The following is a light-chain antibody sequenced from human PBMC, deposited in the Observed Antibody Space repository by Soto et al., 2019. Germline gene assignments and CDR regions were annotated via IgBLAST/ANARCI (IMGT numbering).Light chain of an antibody. CDR1: SSDVGGYNF. CDR3: SSYTSSYTYV. CDR2: DVS. J-gene: IGLJ1*01. Sequence: QSVLTQPACVSGSPGQSVTISCAGTSSDVGGYNFVSWYQQHPGKAPQLMIYDVSSRPSGVSNRFSGSKSGNTASLTISGLQPEDEADYYCSSYTSSYTYVFGTGTKLTVL. V-gene: IGLV2-14*03.